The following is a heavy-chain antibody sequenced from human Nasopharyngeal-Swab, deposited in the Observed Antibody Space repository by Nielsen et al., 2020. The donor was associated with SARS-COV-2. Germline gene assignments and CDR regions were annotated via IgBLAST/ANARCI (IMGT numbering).Heavy chain of an antibody. CDR3: ARGNSYYYDSSGYYYYYYGMDV. CDR2: IYTSGST. CDR1: GGSISSGSYY. D-gene: IGHD3-22*01. J-gene: IGHJ6*02. Sequence: SETLSLTCTVSGGSISSGSYYWSWIRQPAGKGLEWIGRIYTSGSTNYNPSLKSRVTISVDTSKNQFSLKPSSVTAADTAVYYCARGNSYYYDSSGYYYYYYGMDVWGQGTTVTVSS. V-gene: IGHV4-61*02.